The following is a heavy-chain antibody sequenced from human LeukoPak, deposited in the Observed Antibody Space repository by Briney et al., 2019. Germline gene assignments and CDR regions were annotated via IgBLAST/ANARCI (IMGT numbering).Heavy chain of an antibody. CDR1: GFTFSSYG. CDR2: ISSSGSTI. CDR3: ARVLRYCSGGNCYSGGLGYMDV. J-gene: IGHJ6*03. Sequence: GGSLRLSCAASGFTFSSYGMHWVRQAPGKGLEWVSYISSSGSTIYYADSVKGRFTISRDNAKNSLFLQMNSLRAEDTAVYYCARVLRYCSGGNCYSGGLGYMDVWGKGTTVTISS. V-gene: IGHV3-48*04. D-gene: IGHD2-15*01.